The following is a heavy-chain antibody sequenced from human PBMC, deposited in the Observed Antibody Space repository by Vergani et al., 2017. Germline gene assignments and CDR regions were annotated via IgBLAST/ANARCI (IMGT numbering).Heavy chain of an antibody. CDR2: ISGSGGST. CDR3: AKDNLAARLGY. CDR1: GFSFPGYA. Sequence: EVQLLESGGGLVQPGGSLRLSCEASGFSFPGYAMSWVRQAPGKGLEWVSAISGSGGSTYYADSVKGRFTISRDNSKNTLYLQMNSLRAEDTAVYYCAKDNLAARLGYWGQGTLVTVSS. D-gene: IGHD6-6*01. J-gene: IGHJ4*02. V-gene: IGHV3-23*01.